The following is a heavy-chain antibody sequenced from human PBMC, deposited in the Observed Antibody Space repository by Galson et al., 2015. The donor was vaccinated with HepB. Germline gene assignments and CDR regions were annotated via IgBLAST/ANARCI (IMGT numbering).Heavy chain of an antibody. D-gene: IGHD2/OR15-2a*01. J-gene: IGHJ3*02. CDR3: ARGPRISMPLDI. Sequence: SLRLSCAASGFTVSSNYMSWVRQAPGKGLEWVSVIYSGGSTYYADSVKGRFTISRDNSKNTLYLQMNSLRAEDTAVYYCARGPRISMPLDIWGQGTMVTASS. CDR2: IYSGGST. V-gene: IGHV3-66*01. CDR1: GFTVSSNY.